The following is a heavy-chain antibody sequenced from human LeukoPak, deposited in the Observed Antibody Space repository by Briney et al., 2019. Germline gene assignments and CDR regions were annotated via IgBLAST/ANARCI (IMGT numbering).Heavy chain of an antibody. V-gene: IGHV4-39*07. J-gene: IGHJ5*02. Sequence: SESLSLTCTVSGSSISSSSHYWGWIRQPPGKGLDWIGSIYYSGSTSYNPSLKSRVTISVDTSTNQFSLKLNSVTAADTAIYYCARGPLGRYFDWAWGQGTLVTVSS. D-gene: IGHD3-9*01. CDR2: IYYSGST. CDR1: GSSISSSSHY. CDR3: ARGPLGRYFDWA.